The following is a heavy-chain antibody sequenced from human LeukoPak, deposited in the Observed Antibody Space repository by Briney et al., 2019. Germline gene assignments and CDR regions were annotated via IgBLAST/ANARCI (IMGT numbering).Heavy chain of an antibody. CDR1: GLTVSTYW. J-gene: IGHJ4*02. CDR2: IYDDGSNN. Sequence: AGSLRLSCVASGLTVSTYWMHWIRQPPGEGLVWVSRIYDDGSNNNYADSVKGPFTISRVNAKNTLYVQMNSLKVEDTAVDYCARGRHSYDSRGYSFGFDSWGQGIPVTVSS. V-gene: IGHV3-74*01. D-gene: IGHD3-22*01. CDR3: ARGRHSYDSRGYSFGFDS.